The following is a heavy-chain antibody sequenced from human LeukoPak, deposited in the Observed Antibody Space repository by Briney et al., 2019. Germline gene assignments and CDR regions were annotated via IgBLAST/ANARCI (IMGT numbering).Heavy chain of an antibody. D-gene: IGHD5-24*01. CDR2: IIPIFGIA. CDR3: ARAGEMNWFDP. V-gene: IGHV1-69*04. CDR1: GGTFSSYA. Sequence: GGSVKVSCKASGGTFSSYAISWVRQAPGQGLEWMGRIIPIFGIANYAQKFQGRVTITADKSTSTAYMELSSLRSEDTAVYYCARAGEMNWFDPWGQGTLVTVSS. J-gene: IGHJ5*02.